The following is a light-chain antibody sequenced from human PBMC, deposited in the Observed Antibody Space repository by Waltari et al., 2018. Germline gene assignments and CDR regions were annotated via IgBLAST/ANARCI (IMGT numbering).Light chain of an antibody. CDR3: CSYAGSSTWV. CDR1: SSDVGSYNL. V-gene: IGLV2-23*02. CDR2: EVS. J-gene: IGLJ3*02. Sequence: QSALTQPASVSGSPGQSITISCTGTSSDVGSYNLVSWYQQHPGKAPKLMIYEVSKRPAGVANRFSGSKSGNTASLTIVGLQAEDEADYYCCSYAGSSTWVFGGGTKLTVL.